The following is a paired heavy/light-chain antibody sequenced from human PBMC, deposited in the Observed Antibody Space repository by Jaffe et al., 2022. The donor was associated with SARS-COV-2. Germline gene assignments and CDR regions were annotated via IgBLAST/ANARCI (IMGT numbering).Heavy chain of an antibody. CDR1: GFLFSSYE. V-gene: IGHV3-48*03. Sequence: EVQLVESGGGLAQPGGSLRLSCAASGFLFSSYEMNWVRQAPGKGLEWISYISSSGTTIYYADSVKGRFTISRDNAKNSLYLQMNSLRAGDTALYYCARGGAYYHSGTYYRSGLDYWGQGTLVTVSS. D-gene: IGHD3-22*01. J-gene: IGHJ4*02. CDR3: ARGGAYYHSGTYYRSGLDY. CDR2: ISSSGTTI.
Light chain of an antibody. V-gene: IGKV1-27*01. CDR2: VAS. CDR3: QKYNSASRT. J-gene: IGKJ1*01. Sequence: DIQMTQSPSSLSASVGDRVTITCRASQDISNYLAWYQQKPGKVPKLLIYVASTLQSGVPSRFSGSGSGTDFTLTISSLQPEDVATYYCQKYNSASRTFGQGTKVEIK. CDR1: QDISNY.